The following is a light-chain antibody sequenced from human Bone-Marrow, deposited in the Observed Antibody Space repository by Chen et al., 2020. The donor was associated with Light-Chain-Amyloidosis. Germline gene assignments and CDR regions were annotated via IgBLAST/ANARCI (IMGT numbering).Light chain of an antibody. Sequence: SYELTQPPSVSVSPGQTARITCSGDDLPTKYAYWYQQKPGQAPVLVIHRDTERPSGISGRFSGSSSGTTATLTISGGQAEDEAAYHCQSADGSGTYDVLFGGGTKLTVL. CDR2: RDT. CDR3: QSADGSGTYDVL. J-gene: IGLJ2*01. V-gene: IGLV3-25*03. CDR1: DLPTKY.